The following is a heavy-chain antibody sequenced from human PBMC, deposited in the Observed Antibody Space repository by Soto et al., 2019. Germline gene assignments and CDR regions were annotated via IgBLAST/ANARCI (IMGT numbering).Heavy chain of an antibody. Sequence: EVHLVESGGGLVKPGGSLRLSCAVSGFTFSSCTMNWVRQAPGKGLEWVSSISPSTSHIYYADSVKGRFTISRDNAKNSLFLQRNSRRAEDTAVYYCSGCSGGACHQNYGMDVWGQGTTVTVS. CDR3: SGCSGGACHQNYGMDV. CDR2: ISPSTSHI. CDR1: GFTFSSCT. D-gene: IGHD2-15*01. V-gene: IGHV3-21*01. J-gene: IGHJ6*02.